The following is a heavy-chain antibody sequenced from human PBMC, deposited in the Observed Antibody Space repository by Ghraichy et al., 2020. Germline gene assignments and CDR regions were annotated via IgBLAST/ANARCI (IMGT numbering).Heavy chain of an antibody. D-gene: IGHD4-23*01. CDR3: LGSGISSR. CDR2: VNRDASST. Sequence: GSLRLSCAASGFTFSNHWMYWIRQVPGKGLVWVSRVNRDASSTTYADSVQGRFTISRDNAKNTLYLQMNSLRAEDTAVYYCLGSGISSRWGQGALVTVSS. J-gene: IGHJ4*02. V-gene: IGHV3-74*01. CDR1: GFTFSNHW.